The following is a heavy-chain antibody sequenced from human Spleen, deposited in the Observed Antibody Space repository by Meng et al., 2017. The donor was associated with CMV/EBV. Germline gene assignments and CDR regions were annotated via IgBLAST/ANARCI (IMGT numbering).Heavy chain of an antibody. CDR2: IYYSGSP. V-gene: IGHV4-30-4*08. CDR3: AGRPHCTSSSCHKDFDY. CDR1: GGSLSSGDYY. J-gene: IGHJ4*02. Sequence: LRLSCTVSGGSLSSGDYYWSWVRQPPGKGLEWIGYIYYSGSPYYNPSLNSRVTLSIDTSKNQISLRLTSVTAADTAVYYCAGRPHCTSSSCHKDFDYWGQGTLVTVSS. D-gene: IGHD2-2*02.